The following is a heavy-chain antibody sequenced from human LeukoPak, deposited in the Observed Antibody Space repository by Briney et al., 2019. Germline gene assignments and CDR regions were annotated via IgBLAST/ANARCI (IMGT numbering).Heavy chain of an antibody. J-gene: IGHJ4*02. Sequence: PSETLSLTCAVYGGSFSGYYWSWIRQPPGKGLEWIGEINHSGSTNYNPSLKSRVTISVDTSKNQFSLKLSSVTAADTAVYYCARNSRGGSYFDNWGQGTLVTVSS. D-gene: IGHD1-26*01. CDR1: GGSFSGYY. V-gene: IGHV4-34*01. CDR3: ARNSRGGSYFDN. CDR2: INHSGST.